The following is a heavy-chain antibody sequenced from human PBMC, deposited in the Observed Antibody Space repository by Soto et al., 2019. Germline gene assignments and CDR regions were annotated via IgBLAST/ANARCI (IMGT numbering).Heavy chain of an antibody. Sequence: GGSLRLSCAASGFTFSSYGMHWVRQAPGKGLEWVAVIWYDGSNKYYADSVKGRFTISRDNSKNTLYLQMNSLRAEDTAVYYCARDDSSGPVGTGDYWGQGTLVTVSS. CDR2: IWYDGSNK. D-gene: IGHD6-19*01. V-gene: IGHV3-33*01. CDR3: ARDDSSGPVGTGDY. CDR1: GFTFSSYG. J-gene: IGHJ4*02.